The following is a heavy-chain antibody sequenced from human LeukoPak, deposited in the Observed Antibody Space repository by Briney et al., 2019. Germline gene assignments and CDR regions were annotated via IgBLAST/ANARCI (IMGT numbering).Heavy chain of an antibody. CDR2: ISAYNGNT. CDR1: GYTFISYG. V-gene: IGHV1-18*01. CDR3: ARESGGYFIDY. D-gene: IGHD3-22*01. Sequence: ASVKXSCKASGYTFISYGISWVRQAPGQGLXWMGWISAYNGNTNYAQKLQGRVTMTTDTSTSTAYMELRSLRSDDTAVYYCARESGGYFIDYWGQGTLVTVSS. J-gene: IGHJ4*02.